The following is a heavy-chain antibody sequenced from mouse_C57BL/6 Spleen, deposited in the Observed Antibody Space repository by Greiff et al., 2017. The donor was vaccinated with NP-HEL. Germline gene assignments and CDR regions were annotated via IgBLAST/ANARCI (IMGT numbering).Heavy chain of an antibody. D-gene: IGHD1-1*02. V-gene: IGHV1-22*01. J-gene: IGHJ2*01. CDR1: GYTFTDYN. Sequence: VHVKQSGPELVKPGASVKMSCKASGYTFTDYNMHWVKQSHGKSLEWIGYINPNNGGTSYNQKFKGKATLTVNKSSSTAYMELRSLTSEDSAVYYCARGGPFDYWGQGTTLTVSS. CDR3: ARGGPFDY. CDR2: INPNNGGT.